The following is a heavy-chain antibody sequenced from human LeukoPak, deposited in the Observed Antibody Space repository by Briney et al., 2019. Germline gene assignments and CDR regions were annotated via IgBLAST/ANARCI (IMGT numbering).Heavy chain of an antibody. V-gene: IGHV3-21*01. CDR2: ISSSSYI. CDR1: GFTFSSYS. J-gene: IGHJ4*02. Sequence: GGSLRLSCAASGFTFSSYSMNWVRQAPGKGLEWVSSISSSSYIYYADSVKGRFTISRDNAKNSLYLQMNSLRAEDTAVYYCARDQPYGDYTFDYWGQGTLVTVSS. CDR3: ARDQPYGDYTFDY. D-gene: IGHD4-17*01.